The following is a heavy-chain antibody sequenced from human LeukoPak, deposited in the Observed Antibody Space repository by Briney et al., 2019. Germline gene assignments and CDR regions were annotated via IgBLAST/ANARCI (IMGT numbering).Heavy chain of an antibody. CDR1: GFTSSSYW. V-gene: IGHV3-74*01. D-gene: IGHD5-24*01. Sequence: EGSLRISCAASGFTSSSYWTHWVRQAPGKGLVWVSHINGDGSSTSYADSVKGRVTISRDNAKNTLYLQINSLTAEDSAVYYCARDRSYNLDYWGQGTLVTVSS. CDR2: INGDGSST. CDR3: ARDRSYNLDY. J-gene: IGHJ4*02.